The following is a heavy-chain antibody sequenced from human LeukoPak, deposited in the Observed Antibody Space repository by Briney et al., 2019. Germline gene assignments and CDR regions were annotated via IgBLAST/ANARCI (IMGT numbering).Heavy chain of an antibody. D-gene: IGHD6-13*01. CDR2: ISPAGGTT. CDR1: GFTFSSEA. CDR3: TKVRSGSSSWALRVFDY. J-gene: IGHJ4*02. Sequence: GGSLRLSCAVSGFTFSSEAMGWVRQLPGGGLEWVSTISPAGGTTYYAESMKGRFTISRDNSKSTLYLQMNSLRVEDTAVYYCTKVRSGSSSWALRVFDYWGQGALVTVSA. V-gene: IGHV3-23*01.